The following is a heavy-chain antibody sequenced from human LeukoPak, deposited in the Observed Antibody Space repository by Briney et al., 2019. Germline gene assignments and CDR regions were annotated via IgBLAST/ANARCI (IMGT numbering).Heavy chain of an antibody. CDR1: GYTFTGYY. Sequence: ASVKVSCKASGYTFTGYYMHWVRQAPGQGLEWMGWISAYNGNTNYAQKLQGRVTMTTDTSTSTAYMELRSLRSDDTAVYYCARYRPTYCSSTSCYYYYYMDVWGKGTTVTISS. D-gene: IGHD2-2*01. J-gene: IGHJ6*03. V-gene: IGHV1-18*04. CDR2: ISAYNGNT. CDR3: ARYRPTYCSSTSCYYYYYMDV.